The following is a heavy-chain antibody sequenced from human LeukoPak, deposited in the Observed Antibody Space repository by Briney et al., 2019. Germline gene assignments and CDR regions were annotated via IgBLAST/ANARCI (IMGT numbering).Heavy chain of an antibody. Sequence: GASVKVSCKASGYTFTGYYMYWVRQAPGQGLEWMGWINPNSGGTNYAQKFQGWVTMTRDTSISTAYMELSRLRSDDTAVYYCARAEYSSSSNFDYWGQGTLVTVSS. CDR1: GYTFTGYY. D-gene: IGHD6-6*01. CDR2: INPNSGGT. CDR3: ARAEYSSSSNFDY. V-gene: IGHV1-2*04. J-gene: IGHJ4*02.